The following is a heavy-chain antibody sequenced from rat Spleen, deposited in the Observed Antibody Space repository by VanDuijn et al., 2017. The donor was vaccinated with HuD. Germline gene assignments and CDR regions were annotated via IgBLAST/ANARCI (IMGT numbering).Heavy chain of an antibody. CDR3: ARSYGGYTQHWFAY. Sequence: QVQLKESGPALVQPSQTLSLTCTVSGFSLISYSVSWIRQPPGKGLEWMGVIWGNGNTNYNSPLKSRLSISKDTSKNQVFLNVNSLQTEDTATYFCARSYGGYTQHWFAYWGQGTLVTVSS. V-gene: IGHV2-13*01. D-gene: IGHD1-11*01. CDR1: GFSLISYS. CDR2: IWGNGNT. J-gene: IGHJ3*01.